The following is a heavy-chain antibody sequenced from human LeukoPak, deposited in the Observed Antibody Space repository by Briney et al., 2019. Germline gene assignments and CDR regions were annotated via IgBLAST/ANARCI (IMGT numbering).Heavy chain of an antibody. Sequence: MTSETLSLTCTVSGGSISSSSYYWGWIRQPPGKGLEWIGSIYYSGSTYYNPSLKSRVTISVDTSKNQFSLKLSSVTAADTAVYYCASLNIPKSTIYFDYWGQGTLVTVSS. V-gene: IGHV4-39*01. D-gene: IGHD1/OR15-1a*01. CDR3: ASLNIPKSTIYFDY. CDR2: IYYSGST. CDR1: GGSISSSSYY. J-gene: IGHJ4*02.